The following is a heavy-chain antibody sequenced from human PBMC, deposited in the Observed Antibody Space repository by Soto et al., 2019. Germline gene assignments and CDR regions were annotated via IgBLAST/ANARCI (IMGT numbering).Heavy chain of an antibody. CDR1: GGSISSSNW. J-gene: IGHJ6*02. D-gene: IGHD6-13*01. CDR3: AREIAAAGTDYYYGKDV. Sequence: QVQLQESGPGLVKPSGTLSLTCAVSGGSISSSNWWSWVRQPPGKGLEWIGEIYHSGSTNYNPSLKSRVTISVDKSMHELSLKMSSVTAADTAVYYCAREIAAAGTDYYYGKDVWCQGTTVTVSS. CDR2: IYHSGST. V-gene: IGHV4-4*02.